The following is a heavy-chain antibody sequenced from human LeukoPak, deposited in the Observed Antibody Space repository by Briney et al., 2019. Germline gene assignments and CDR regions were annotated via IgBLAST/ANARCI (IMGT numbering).Heavy chain of an antibody. CDR1: GGSFSGYN. CDR3: ASSFSNWFDP. CDR2: INHRGRT. D-gene: IGHD2/OR15-2a*01. V-gene: IGHV4-34*01. J-gene: IGHJ5*02. Sequence: SETLSLTCVVSGGSFSGYNWSWIRQRPGKGLEWIGDINHRGRTNSIPSLKSRLTISVDTSKNELSLRLTSVTPADTAIYYCASSFSNWFDPWGQGTLVTVSS.